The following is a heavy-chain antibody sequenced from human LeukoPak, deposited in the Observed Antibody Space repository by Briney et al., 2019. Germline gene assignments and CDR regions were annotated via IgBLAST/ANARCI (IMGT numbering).Heavy chain of an antibody. CDR3: ARVGGSGWYGGVFDY. Sequence: SETLSLTCAVYGGSFSGYYWSWIRQPPGKGLEWIGEINHSGSTNYNPSLKSRVTISVDTSKNQFSLKLSSVTAADTAVYYCARVGGSGWYGGVFDYWGQGTLVTVSS. D-gene: IGHD6-19*01. CDR2: INHSGST. CDR1: GGSFSGYY. V-gene: IGHV4-34*01. J-gene: IGHJ4*02.